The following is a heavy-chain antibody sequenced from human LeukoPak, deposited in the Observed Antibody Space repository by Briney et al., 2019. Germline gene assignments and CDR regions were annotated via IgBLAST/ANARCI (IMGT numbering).Heavy chain of an antibody. CDR1: GDSNSSGAYS. CDR2: IFHTGST. V-gene: IGHV4-30-2*01. CDR3: ARELWFANAPGSWLDP. D-gene: IGHD3-10*01. J-gene: IGHJ5*02. Sequence: SQTLSLTCVVSGDSNSSGAYSWSWIRQPPGKGLEWIGYIFHTGSTFYNPSLKSRLTISVDNSKNQFSLRLSSVTAADTAVYYCARELWFANAPGSWLDPWGQGTLVTVSS.